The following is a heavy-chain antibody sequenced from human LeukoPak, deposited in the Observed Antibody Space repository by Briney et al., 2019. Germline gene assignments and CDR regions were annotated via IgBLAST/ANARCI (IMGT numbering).Heavy chain of an antibody. CDR1: GFTFSSYA. CDR3: AKDDYYDSSGAYCMDV. J-gene: IGHJ6*02. V-gene: IGHV3-23*01. Sequence: GSLRLSCAASGFTFSSYAMSWVRQAPGKGLEWVSAISGSGGSTYYADSVKGRFTISRDNSKNTLYLQMSSLRAEDTAVYYCAKDDYYDSSGAYCMDVWGQGTTVTVSS. CDR2: ISGSGGST. D-gene: IGHD3-22*01.